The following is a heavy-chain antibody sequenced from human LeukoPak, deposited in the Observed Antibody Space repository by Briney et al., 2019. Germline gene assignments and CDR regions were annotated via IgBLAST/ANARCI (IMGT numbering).Heavy chain of an antibody. CDR1: GDSVSSNSAA. J-gene: IGHJ4*02. D-gene: IGHD3-10*01. V-gene: IGHV6-1*01. CDR2: TYYRSKWYN. CDR3: ARAYSAYYYGSGSYPDY. Sequence: SQTLSLTCAISGDSVSSNSAAWNWIRQSPSRGLEWLGRTYYRSKWYNDYAVSVKSRITINPDTSKNQFSLQLNSVTPEDTAVYYCARAYSAYYYGSGSYPDYWGQGTLVTVSS.